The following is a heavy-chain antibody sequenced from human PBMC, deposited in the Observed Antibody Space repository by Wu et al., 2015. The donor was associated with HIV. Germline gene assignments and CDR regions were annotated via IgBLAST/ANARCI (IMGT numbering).Heavy chain of an antibody. J-gene: IGHJ6*03. D-gene: IGHD2-2*02. Sequence: QVQLVQSGAEVKKPGALVKVSCKASGYPFTGYYIHWVRQAPGQGLEWMGWINPDSGDTNYAQEFQGRVTMTRDTSISTAYMEVSRLKSDDTAVYYCARGGVVVPAAIGNYYYYYYMDVWGKGTTVTVSS. CDR1: GYPFTGYY. CDR2: INPDSGDT. V-gene: IGHV1-2*02. CDR3: ARGGVVVPAAIGNYYYYYYMDV.